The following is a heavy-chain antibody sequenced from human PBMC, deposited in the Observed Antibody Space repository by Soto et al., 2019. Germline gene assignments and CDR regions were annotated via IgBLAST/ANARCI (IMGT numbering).Heavy chain of an antibody. V-gene: IGHV1-18*01. CDR1: GYTFTSYG. CDR3: GVRGGFGWFDP. D-gene: IGHD3-16*01. CDR2: ISAYNGNT. J-gene: IGHJ5*02. Sequence: QVQLVQSGAEVKKPGASVKVSCQASGYTFTSYGISWVRQAPGQGLERMGWISAYNGNTNYAQNLQDRVTMTTDTSTRTAYMELGSLRSDDTAVYYCGVRGGFGWFDPWGQGTLVTVSS.